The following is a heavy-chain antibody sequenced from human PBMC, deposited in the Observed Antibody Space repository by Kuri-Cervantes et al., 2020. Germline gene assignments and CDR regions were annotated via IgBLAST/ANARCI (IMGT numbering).Heavy chain of an antibody. CDR2: ISTSSSYI. CDR3: AKDLGGIAVAGPDY. V-gene: IGHV3-21*04. J-gene: IGHJ4*02. CDR1: GFTLSTYN. Sequence: ETLSLTCAASGFTLSTYNMSWVRQAPGKGLEWVSSISTSSSYIFYADSVKGRFTISRDNSKNTLYLQMNSLRAEDTAVYYCAKDLGGIAVAGPDYWGQGTLVTVSS. D-gene: IGHD6-19*01.